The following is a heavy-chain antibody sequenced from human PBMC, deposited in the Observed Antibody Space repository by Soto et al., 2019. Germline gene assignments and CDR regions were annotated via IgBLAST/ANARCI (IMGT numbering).Heavy chain of an antibody. D-gene: IGHD5-18*01. CDR3: ARGTATTYYYYGMDV. J-gene: IGHJ6*02. CDR2: ISAYSGNT. V-gene: IGHV1-18*04. Sequence: ASVKVSCKASGYTFTSYGISWVRQAPGQGLEWMGWISAYSGNTNYAQKLQGRVTMTTDTSTSTAYMELRSLRSDDTAVYYCARGTATTYYYYGMDVWGQGTTVTVSS. CDR1: GYTFTSYG.